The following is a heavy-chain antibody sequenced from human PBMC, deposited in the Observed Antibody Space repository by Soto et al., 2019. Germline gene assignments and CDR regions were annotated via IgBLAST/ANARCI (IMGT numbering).Heavy chain of an antibody. CDR3: AKALPRTFVNWFDP. CDR2: ISNDGSLK. V-gene: IGHV3-30*18. D-gene: IGHD3-16*02. Sequence: GGSLRLSCAASGFTFSNYGMHWVRQAPGKGLEWVAIISNDGSLKYFTDSVKGRFTISRDNSKNMLYLQMNSLRTEDTAVYYCAKALPRTFVNWFDPWGQGTLVTVSS. J-gene: IGHJ5*02. CDR1: GFTFSNYG.